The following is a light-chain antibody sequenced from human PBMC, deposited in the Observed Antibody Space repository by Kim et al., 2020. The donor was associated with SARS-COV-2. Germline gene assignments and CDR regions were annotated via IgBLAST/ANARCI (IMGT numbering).Light chain of an antibody. CDR2: GAS. J-gene: IGKJ2*01. CDR3: QQHDKSPKT. CDR1: QSVSTN. V-gene: IGKV3-20*01. Sequence: EIVLTQSPGTLSLSPGERGTLSCRASQSVSTNLAWYQQKPGQAPRLLIYGASSRATGIPDRFCGSGSGTDFTLTISRLEPEDFAVYYCQQHDKSPKTFGQGTKLEI.